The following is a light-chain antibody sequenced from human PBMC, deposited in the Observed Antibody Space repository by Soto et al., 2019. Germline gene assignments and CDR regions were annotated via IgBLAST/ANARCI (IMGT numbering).Light chain of an antibody. CDR2: DAS. J-gene: IGKJ3*01. Sequence: DIQMTQSPSSLSASVGDRVTITCQASQDISNYLNWYQQKPGKAPKLLIYDASNLETGVPSRFSGIGSGTDFTFTISSLQPEDIATYYCQQYDNLPPQFTFGPGTKVDIK. CDR1: QDISNY. V-gene: IGKV1-33*01. CDR3: QQYDNLPPQFT.